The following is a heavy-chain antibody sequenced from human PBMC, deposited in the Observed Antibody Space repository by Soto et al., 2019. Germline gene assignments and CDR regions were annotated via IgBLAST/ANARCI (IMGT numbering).Heavy chain of an antibody. CDR2: INPNSGGT. D-gene: IGHD5-12*01. J-gene: IGHJ6*02. CDR1: GYTFTGYY. CDR3: ARDVATAGSTLSMDV. Sequence: ASVKVSCKASGYTFTGYYMHWVRQAPGQGLEWMGWINPNSGGTNYAQKFQGWVTMTRDTSISTAYMELSRLRSDDTAVYYCARDVATAGSTLSMDVWGQGTTVT. V-gene: IGHV1-2*04.